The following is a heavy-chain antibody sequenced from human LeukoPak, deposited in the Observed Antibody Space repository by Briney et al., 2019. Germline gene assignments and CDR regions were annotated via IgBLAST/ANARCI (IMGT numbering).Heavy chain of an antibody. D-gene: IGHD5-18*01. CDR3: ARDRGVDTAMVNWFDP. V-gene: IGHV3-13*01. Sequence: GGSLRLSCAASGFTFSSYDMHWVRQATGKGLEWVSAIGTAGDTYYPGSVKGRFTISRDNAKNSLYLQMNSLRAEDTALYYCARDRGVDTAMVNWFDPWGQGTLVTVSS. CDR1: GFTFSSYD. J-gene: IGHJ5*02. CDR2: IGTAGDT.